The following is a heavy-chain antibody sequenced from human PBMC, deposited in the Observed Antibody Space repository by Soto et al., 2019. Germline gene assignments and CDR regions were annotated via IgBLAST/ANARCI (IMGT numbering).Heavy chain of an antibody. Sequence: SVKVSCKASGVTFSSYAISWVRQAPGQGLEWMGGIIPIFGTANYAQKFQGRVTITADESTSTAYMELSSLRSEDTAVYYCARGAKLQYPYYHYGMDVWGQGTTVTVSS. CDR3: ARGAKLQYPYYHYGMDV. D-gene: IGHD4-4*01. J-gene: IGHJ6*02. CDR1: GVTFSSYA. CDR2: IIPIFGTA. V-gene: IGHV1-69*13.